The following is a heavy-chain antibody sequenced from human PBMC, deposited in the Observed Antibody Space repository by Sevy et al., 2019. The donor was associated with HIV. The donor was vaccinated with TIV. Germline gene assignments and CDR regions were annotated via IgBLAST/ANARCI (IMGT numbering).Heavy chain of an antibody. Sequence: GGSLRLSCAASGFTFSSYAMHWVRQAPGKGLEWVAVISYDGSNKYYADSMKGRFTISRDNSKNTLYLQMNSLRAEDTAVYYCARDPTYYYDSSGYYSYYFDYWGQGTLVTVSS. V-gene: IGHV3-30-3*01. CDR2: ISYDGSNK. D-gene: IGHD3-22*01. J-gene: IGHJ4*02. CDR1: GFTFSSYA. CDR3: ARDPTYYYDSSGYYSYYFDY.